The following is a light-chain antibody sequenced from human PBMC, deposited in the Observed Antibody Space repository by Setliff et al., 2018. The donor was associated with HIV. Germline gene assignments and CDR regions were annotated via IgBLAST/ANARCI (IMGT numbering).Light chain of an antibody. CDR2: DVS. CDR3: LSHTSRSTYV. Sequence: QSVLTQSASVSGSPGQSITISCTGTSSDIGDYNFVSWYQLHPGKAPKLMIFDVSERPSGVSNRFSGSKSGNTASLTISGLQAEDEANYYCLSHTSRSTYVFGTGTKVTV. J-gene: IGLJ1*01. CDR1: SSDIGDYNF. V-gene: IGLV2-14*03.